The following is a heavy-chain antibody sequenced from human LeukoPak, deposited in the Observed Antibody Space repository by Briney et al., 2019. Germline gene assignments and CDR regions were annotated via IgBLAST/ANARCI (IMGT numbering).Heavy chain of an antibody. CDR2: VIPMSGTT. Sequence: PVKVSCKASGDTFSSYAFSWVRQAPGQGLEWMGAVIPMSGTTHYAQNFQGRVTITSDESTRTVYLEVTSLRSEDTALYYCARSNNVFFAGDHWGQGTLVTVSS. D-gene: IGHD1/OR15-1a*01. V-gene: IGHV1-69*13. CDR3: ARSNNVFFAGDH. CDR1: GDTFSSYA. J-gene: IGHJ4*02.